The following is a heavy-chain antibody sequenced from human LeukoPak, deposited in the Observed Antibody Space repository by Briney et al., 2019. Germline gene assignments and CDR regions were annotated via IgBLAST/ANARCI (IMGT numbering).Heavy chain of an antibody. CDR1: GFTVSSNY. Sequence: GGSLRLSCAASGFTVSSNYMSWVRQAPGKGLEWVANIKQDGSEKYYVDSVKGRFTISRDNAKNSLYLQMNSLRAEDTAVYYCARDGYWGQGTLVTVSS. V-gene: IGHV3-7*01. CDR3: ARDGY. J-gene: IGHJ4*02. CDR2: IKQDGSEK.